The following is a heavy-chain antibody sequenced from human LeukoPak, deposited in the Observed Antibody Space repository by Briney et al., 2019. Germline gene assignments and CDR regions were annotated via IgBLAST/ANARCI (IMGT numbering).Heavy chain of an antibody. CDR2: IYYSGST. V-gene: IGHV4-59*08. CDR1: GGSISSYY. Sequence: SETLSLTCTVSGGSISSYYWSWIRQPPGKGLEWIGYIYYSGSTNYNPSLKSRVTISVDTSKNQFSLRLNSVTAADTAVYYCARVEVEHQYYYYYYMDVWGKGTTVTVSS. CDR3: ARVEVEHQYYYYYYMDV. J-gene: IGHJ6*03. D-gene: IGHD1/OR15-1a*01.